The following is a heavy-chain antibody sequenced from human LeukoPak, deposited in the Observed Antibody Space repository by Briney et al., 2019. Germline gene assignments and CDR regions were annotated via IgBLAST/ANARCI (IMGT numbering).Heavy chain of an antibody. J-gene: IGHJ3*02. CDR1: GYTFTGYY. D-gene: IGHD3-10*01. Sequence: ASVKVSCKASGYTFTGYYMHWVRQAPGQGLEWMGWINPNSGGTNYAQKSQGRVTMTRDTSISTAYMELSRLRSDDTAVYYCARDGHMVRGVIAFDIWGQGTMVTVSS. V-gene: IGHV1-2*02. CDR3: ARDGHMVRGVIAFDI. CDR2: INPNSGGT.